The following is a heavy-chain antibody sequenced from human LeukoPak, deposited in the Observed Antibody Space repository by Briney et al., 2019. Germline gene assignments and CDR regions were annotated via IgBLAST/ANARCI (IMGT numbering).Heavy chain of an antibody. V-gene: IGHV4-34*01. CDR3: ARARYYYDSSGSNAFDI. Sequence: PSETLSLTCAVYGGSFSGYYWSWIRQPPGKGLEWIGEINHSGSTNYNPSLKSRVTISVDTSKNQFSLKLSSVTAADTAVYYCARARYYYDSSGSNAFDIWGQGTMVTVSS. J-gene: IGHJ3*02. D-gene: IGHD3-22*01. CDR2: INHSGST. CDR1: GGSFSGYY.